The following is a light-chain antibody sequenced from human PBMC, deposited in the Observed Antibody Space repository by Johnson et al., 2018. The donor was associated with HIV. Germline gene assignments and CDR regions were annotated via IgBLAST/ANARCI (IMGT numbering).Light chain of an antibody. CDR2: DHN. CDR1: SSNVGSSF. Sequence: QSVLTQPPSVSAAPGQKVTISCSGSSSNVGSSFVSWYPQLPGTAPKLLIYDHNKRPSGIPDRFSGSQYGPSATLGITGLQTGDEADYYCGTWDSSLRTGVFGTGTKVTVL. V-gene: IGLV1-51*01. CDR3: GTWDSSLRTGV. J-gene: IGLJ1*01.